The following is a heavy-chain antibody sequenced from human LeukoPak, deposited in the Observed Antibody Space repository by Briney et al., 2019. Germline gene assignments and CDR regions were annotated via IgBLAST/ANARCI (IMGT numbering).Heavy chain of an antibody. CDR3: ASGMITFGGVIVIPPTFDY. CDR1: GGTFRSYA. J-gene: IGHJ4*02. V-gene: IGHV1-69*01. Sequence: SVKVSCKASGGTFRSYAISWVRQTPGQGLEWMGGIIPIFGSANYAQKFQGRVTLTADESTSTAYMELSSLRSEDTAVYYCASGMITFGGVIVIPPTFDYWGQGTLVTVSS. CDR2: IIPIFGSA. D-gene: IGHD3-16*02.